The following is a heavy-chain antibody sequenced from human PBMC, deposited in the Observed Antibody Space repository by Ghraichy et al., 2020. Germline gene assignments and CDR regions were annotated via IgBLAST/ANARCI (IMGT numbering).Heavy chain of an antibody. CDR2: ISYDGSKK. D-gene: IGHD3-22*01. Sequence: GGSLRLSCAASGFTFSRYGMHWVRQAPGKGLEWVAVISYDGSKKNYADSVKGRFTISRDNSKNTLYVQTNSLTAEDTAVYYCAKERETSGYYSFRGDYYGMDVWGQGTKVTVSS. CDR3: AKERETSGYYSFRGDYYGMDV. V-gene: IGHV3-30*18. J-gene: IGHJ6*02. CDR1: GFTFSRYG.